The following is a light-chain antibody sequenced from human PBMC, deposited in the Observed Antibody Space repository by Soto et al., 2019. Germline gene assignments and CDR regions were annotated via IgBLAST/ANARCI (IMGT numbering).Light chain of an antibody. CDR2: EVS. Sequence: CSQTQAASMSGSPGQAITISCTGTSSDVGGYNYVSWYQQHPGKAPKLMIYEVSNRPSGVSNRFSGSKSGNTASLTISGLQAEDEADYYCSSYTTSSTRVFGTGTKV. V-gene: IGLV2-14*01. J-gene: IGLJ1*01. CDR3: SSYTTSSTRV. CDR1: SSDVGGYNY.